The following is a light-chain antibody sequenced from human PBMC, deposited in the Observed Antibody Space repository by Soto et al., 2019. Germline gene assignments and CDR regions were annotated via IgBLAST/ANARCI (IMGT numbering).Light chain of an antibody. CDR1: QSVSSTY. CDR2: GAS. J-gene: IGKJ1*01. V-gene: IGKV3-20*01. CDR3: QQCRSSPWT. Sequence: EIVLTQSPGTLSLSPGERATLSCRASQSVSSTYLAWYQQKPGQAPRLLIYGASSRATGIPDRFSGGVSGTYFTLTISRVESEDFALYYCQQCRSSPWTYGQGTKMEIK.